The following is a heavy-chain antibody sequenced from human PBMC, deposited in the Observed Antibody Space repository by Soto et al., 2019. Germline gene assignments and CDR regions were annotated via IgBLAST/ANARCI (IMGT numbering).Heavy chain of an antibody. V-gene: IGHV1-8*01. J-gene: IGHJ4*02. CDR2: MNPNSGDT. CDR1: GYTFSDHD. CDR3: ARVGGNWNDDYFDY. Sequence: QVQLVQSGAEVKKPGASVKVSCKASGYTFSDHDIKWVRQASGQGPEWLGWMNPNSGDTGYAQNFQGIVTMTRNTSKRTAYMELSSLRSEDTAVYYCARVGGNWNDDYFDYWGQGTLVTVSS. D-gene: IGHD1-1*01.